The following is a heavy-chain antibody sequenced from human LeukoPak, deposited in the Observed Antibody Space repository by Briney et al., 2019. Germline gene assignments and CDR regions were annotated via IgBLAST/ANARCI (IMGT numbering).Heavy chain of an antibody. Sequence: SETLSLTCAVYGGSFSGYYLSWIRQPPGKGLEWIGEINHSGSTNYNPSLKSRVTISVDTSKNQFSLKLSSVTAADTAVYYCAGPSGSYGLGYWGQGTLVTVSS. CDR3: AGPSGSYGLGY. J-gene: IGHJ4*02. V-gene: IGHV4-34*01. D-gene: IGHD5-18*01. CDR2: INHSGST. CDR1: GGSFSGYY.